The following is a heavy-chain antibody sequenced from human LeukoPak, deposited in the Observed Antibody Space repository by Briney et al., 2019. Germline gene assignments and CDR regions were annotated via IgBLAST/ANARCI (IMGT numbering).Heavy chain of an antibody. CDR3: ARESWSYGMDV. CDR2: IYYSGST. CDR1: GGSFSGYY. Sequence: PSETLSLTCAVYGGSFSGYYWSWIRQPPGKGLEWIGYIYYSGSTYYNPSLKSRVTISVDTSKNQFSLKLSSVTAADTAVYYCARESWSYGMDVWGQGTTVTVSS. J-gene: IGHJ6*02. V-gene: IGHV4-30-4*01. D-gene: IGHD6-13*01.